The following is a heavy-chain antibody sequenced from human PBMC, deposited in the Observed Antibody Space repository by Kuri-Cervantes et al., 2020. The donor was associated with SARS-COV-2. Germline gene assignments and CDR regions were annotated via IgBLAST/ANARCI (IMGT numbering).Heavy chain of an antibody. CDR3: AKDMGHLEWLLSGYYYYYMDV. V-gene: IGHV3-43D*04. CDR2: ISWDGGST. D-gene: IGHD3-3*01. Sequence: GGSLRLSCAASGFTFDDYAMHWIRQAPGKGLEWVSLISWDGGSTYYANSVKGRFTISRDNSKNSLYLQMNSLRTEDTALYYCAKDMGHLEWLLSGYYYYYMDVWGKGTTVTVSS. J-gene: IGHJ6*03. CDR1: GFTFDDYA.